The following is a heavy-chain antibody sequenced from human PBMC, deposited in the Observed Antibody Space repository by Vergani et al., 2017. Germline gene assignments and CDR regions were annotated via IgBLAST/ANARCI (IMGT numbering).Heavy chain of an antibody. CDR1: GYTFTGYY. V-gene: IGHV1-2*02. CDR2: INPNSGGT. Sequence: QVQLVQSGAEVKKPGASVKVSCKASGYTFTGYYMHWVRQAPGQGLEWMGWINPNSGGTNYAQKFQGRVTMTRDTSISTAYMGLSRLRSDATAVYYCARSRSSAHNGDPTRRYAPGDYWGQGTLVTVSS. D-gene: IGHD4-17*01. CDR3: ARSRSSAHNGDPTRRYAPGDY. J-gene: IGHJ4*02.